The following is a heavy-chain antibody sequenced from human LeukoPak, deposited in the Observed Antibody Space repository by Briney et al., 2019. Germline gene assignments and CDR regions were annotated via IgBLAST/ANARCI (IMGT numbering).Heavy chain of an antibody. J-gene: IGHJ6*04. V-gene: IGHV1-18*04. CDR2: ISAYNGNT. Sequence: ASVKVSCKASGYTFTSYGISWVRQAPGQGLEWMGWISAYNGNTNYAQKLQGRVTMTTDTSTSTAYMELGSLGSDDTAVYYCARDNVGIAAAATPSMDVWGKGTTVTVSS. CDR1: GYTFTSYG. CDR3: ARDNVGIAAAATPSMDV. D-gene: IGHD6-13*01.